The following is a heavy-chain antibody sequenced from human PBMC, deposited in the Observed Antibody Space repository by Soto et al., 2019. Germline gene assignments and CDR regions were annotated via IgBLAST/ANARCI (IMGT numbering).Heavy chain of an antibody. J-gene: IGHJ6*02. D-gene: IGHD6-13*01. V-gene: IGHV4-39*02. CDR3: ARESSSRYRSMDV. CDR2: IYYSGST. Sequence: PSETLSLTCTVSGGSISSSSYYWGWIRQPPGKGLEWIGSIYYSGSTYYNPSLKSRVTISVDTSKNQFSLKLSSVTAADTAVYYCARESSSRYRSMDVWGQGTTVTVSS. CDR1: GGSISSSSYY.